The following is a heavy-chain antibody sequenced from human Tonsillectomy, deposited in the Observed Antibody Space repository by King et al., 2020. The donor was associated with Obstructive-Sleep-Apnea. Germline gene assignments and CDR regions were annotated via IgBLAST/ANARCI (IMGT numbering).Heavy chain of an antibody. CDR1: GYTFTSYG. D-gene: IGHD3-10*01. J-gene: IGHJ3*02. CDR2: ISAYNGKT. CDR3: AGGPSRITKVRGVPAFDI. V-gene: IGHV1-18*01. Sequence: VQLVESGAEVKKPGASVKVSCKASGYTFTSYGISLVRQAPGQGLEWMGWISAYNGKTNYAQKFQGGVTMTTDSSTSTANMELGSLRPDDTAVYDCAGGPSRITKVRGVPAFDIWGQGTMVTVSS.